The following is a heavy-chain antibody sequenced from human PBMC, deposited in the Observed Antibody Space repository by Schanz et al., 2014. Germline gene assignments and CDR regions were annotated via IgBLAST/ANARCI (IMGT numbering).Heavy chain of an antibody. J-gene: IGHJ4*02. D-gene: IGHD6-13*01. CDR1: GFTFSSYS. Sequence: EVQLLESGGGLVQPGGSLRLSCAASGFTFSSYSMNWVRQAPGKGLEWVSYISSSSSTRYYADSVKGRFTISRDNAKNSLFLQMNSLRAEDTAVYYCAKSQGSSFDSWGQGTLVTVSS. CDR3: AKSQGSSFDS. V-gene: IGHV3-48*01. CDR2: ISSSSSTR.